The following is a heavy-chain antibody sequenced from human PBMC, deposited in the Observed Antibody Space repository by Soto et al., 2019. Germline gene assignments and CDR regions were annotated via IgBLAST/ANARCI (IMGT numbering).Heavy chain of an antibody. Sequence: QVQLVESGGGVVQPGRSLRLSCAASGFTVTSYGMHWVRQAPGKGLEWVAVIWCDGSNKYYADSVKGRFTIPRDNSKNTLYLQMKSLSAEDTAVYYCASDLTDVGGDSYFVYWGQGTLVTVSS. CDR3: ASDLTDVGGDSYFVY. J-gene: IGHJ4*02. CDR2: IWCDGSNK. CDR1: GFTVTSYG. D-gene: IGHD2-21*02. V-gene: IGHV3-33*01.